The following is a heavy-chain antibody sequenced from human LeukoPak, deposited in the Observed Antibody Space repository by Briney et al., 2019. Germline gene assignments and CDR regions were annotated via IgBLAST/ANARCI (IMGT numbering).Heavy chain of an antibody. CDR1: GFTFSSYA. D-gene: IGHD3-22*01. J-gene: IGHJ4*02. V-gene: IGHV3-30-3*01. CDR3: ARGKAYYYDSSGYLYYFDY. CDR2: ISYDGSNK. Sequence: PGGSLRLSCAASGFTFSSYAMHWVRQAPGKGLEWVAVISYDGSNKYYADSVKGRFTISRDNSKNTLYLQMNSLRAEDTAVYYCARGKAYYYDSSGYLYYFDYWGQGTLVTVSS.